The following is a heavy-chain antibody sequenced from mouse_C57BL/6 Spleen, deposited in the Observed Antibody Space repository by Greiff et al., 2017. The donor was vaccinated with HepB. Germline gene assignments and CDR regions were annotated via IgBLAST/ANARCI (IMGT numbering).Heavy chain of an antibody. CDR1: GYTFTDYE. V-gene: IGHV1-15*01. J-gene: IGHJ1*03. Sequence: QVQLQQSGAELVRPGASVTLSCKASGYTFTDYEMHWVKQTPVHGLEWIGAIDPETGGTAYNQKFKGKAILTADKSSSTAYMELRSLTSEDSAVYYCTRWGRTGTWYFDVWGTGTTVTVSS. D-gene: IGHD4-1*01. CDR3: TRWGRTGTWYFDV. CDR2: IDPETGGT.